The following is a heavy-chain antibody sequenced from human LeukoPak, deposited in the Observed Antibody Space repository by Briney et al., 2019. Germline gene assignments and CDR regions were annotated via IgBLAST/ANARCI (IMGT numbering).Heavy chain of an antibody. CDR3: TTTWRIQLWLI. D-gene: IGHD5-18*01. J-gene: IGHJ4*02. CDR2: NKSKTDGGTT. CDR1: GFTFSNAW. V-gene: IGHV3-15*01. Sequence: GGSLRLSSAASGFTFSNAWMSWVRQAPGKGLEWVGRNKSKTDGGTTDYAAPVKGRFTISRDDSKNTLYLQMNSLKTEDTAVYYCTTTWRIQLWLIWGQGTLVTVSS.